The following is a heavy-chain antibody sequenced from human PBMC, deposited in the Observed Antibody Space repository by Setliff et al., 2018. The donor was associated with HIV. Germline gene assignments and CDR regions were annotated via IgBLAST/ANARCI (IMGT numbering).Heavy chain of an antibody. Sequence: ASVKVSCKTSGYSFSSHPIHWVRQAPGQRPEWMGWIKTGNGNTKYSQKFQGRVTITRDTSASTAYMALSSLSSEDTAVYYCARVVGSSLSYFDFWGQGTLVTVSS. J-gene: IGHJ4*02. D-gene: IGHD6-13*01. CDR3: ARVVGSSLSYFDF. CDR2: IKTGNGNT. CDR1: GYSFSSHP. V-gene: IGHV1-3*04.